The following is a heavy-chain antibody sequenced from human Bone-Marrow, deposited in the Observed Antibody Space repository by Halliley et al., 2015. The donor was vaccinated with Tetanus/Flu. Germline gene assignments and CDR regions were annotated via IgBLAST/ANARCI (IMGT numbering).Heavy chain of an antibody. CDR3: ARLDLLAASPFPF. J-gene: IGHJ4*02. CDR1: GFPVSSGGVG. CDR2: IYWDDVKK. D-gene: IGHD5-12*01. V-gene: IGHV2-5*02. Sequence: TLSLTCSVSGFPVSSGGVGVGWIRQPPGKALECLGLIYWDDVKKSAPPSLRDRITVVRDPSKTQVVITVNNVDPGDTATYYWARLDLLAASPFPFWGPGISVTVSS.